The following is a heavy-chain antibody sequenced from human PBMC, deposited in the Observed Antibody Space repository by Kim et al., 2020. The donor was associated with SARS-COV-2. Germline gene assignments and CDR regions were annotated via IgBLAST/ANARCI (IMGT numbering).Heavy chain of an antibody. V-gene: IGHV3-11*06. J-gene: IGHJ3*02. CDR2: ISTTDTYI. CDR3: ARLSSGPEAVDI. Sequence: GGSLRLSCAASGFKFDDYYMAWVRQAPGKGLEWVSYISTTDTYIDYGDSLTGRFTISRDNSNRSIYLQMNSVRAEDTALYYCARLSSGPEAVDIWGQWT. CDR1: GFKFDDYY. D-gene: IGHD7-27*01.